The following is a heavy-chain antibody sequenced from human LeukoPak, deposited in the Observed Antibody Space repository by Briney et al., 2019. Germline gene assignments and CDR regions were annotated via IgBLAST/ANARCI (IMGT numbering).Heavy chain of an antibody. D-gene: IGHD3-3*01. CDR2: IYYSGCT. Sequence: SETLSLTCTVSGGSISGSSYYWGWIRQPPGKGLEWIGSIYYSGCTYYNPSLKSRVTISVDTSKTQFSLKLSSVTAADTAVYYCARQIKTYYDFWSGYLGGDYWGQGTLVTVSS. V-gene: IGHV4-39*01. CDR1: GGSISGSSYY. CDR3: ARQIKTYYDFWSGYLGGDY. J-gene: IGHJ4*02.